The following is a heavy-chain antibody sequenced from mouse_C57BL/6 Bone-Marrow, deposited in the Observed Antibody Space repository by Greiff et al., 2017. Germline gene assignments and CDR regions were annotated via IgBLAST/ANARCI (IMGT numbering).Heavy chain of an antibody. CDR1: GFTFSSYG. J-gene: IGHJ3*01. D-gene: IGHD2-1*01. Sequence: DVMLVESGGDLVKPGGSLKLSCAASGFTFSSYGMSWVRQTPDKRLEWVATISSGGSYTYYPDSVKGRFTISRDNAKNTLYLQMSSVKSEDTAMYYCARPYGNYWGQGTLVTVSA. CDR3: ARPYGNY. V-gene: IGHV5-6*02. CDR2: ISSGGSYT.